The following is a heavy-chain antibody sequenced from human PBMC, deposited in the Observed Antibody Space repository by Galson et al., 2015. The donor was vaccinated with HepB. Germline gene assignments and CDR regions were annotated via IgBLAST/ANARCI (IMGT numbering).Heavy chain of an antibody. Sequence: ETLSLTCAVYGGSFSGYYWSWIRQPPGKGLEWIGEINHSGSTNYNPSLKSRVTISVDTSKNQFSLKLSSVTAADTAVHYCARGFTSGLAVAGNGYFDLWGRGTLVTVSS. CDR3: ARGFTSGLAVAGNGYFDL. D-gene: IGHD6-19*01. V-gene: IGHV4-34*01. J-gene: IGHJ2*01. CDR1: GGSFSGYY. CDR2: INHSGST.